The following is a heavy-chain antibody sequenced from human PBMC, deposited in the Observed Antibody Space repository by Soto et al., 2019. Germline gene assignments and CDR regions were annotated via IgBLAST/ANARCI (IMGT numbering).Heavy chain of an antibody. CDR1: GFTFSNAW. V-gene: IGHV3-15*01. Sequence: EVQLVESGGGLVKPGGSLRLSCAASGFTFSNAWMSWVRQAPGKGLEWVGRIKSKTDGGTTDYAATVKGRFTISRDDSKNTLYLQMNSLKTEDTAVYYCTTAYDFWRGYHDYWGQGPLVTVSS. CDR3: TTAYDFWRGYHDY. D-gene: IGHD3-3*01. CDR2: IKSKTDGGTT. J-gene: IGHJ4*02.